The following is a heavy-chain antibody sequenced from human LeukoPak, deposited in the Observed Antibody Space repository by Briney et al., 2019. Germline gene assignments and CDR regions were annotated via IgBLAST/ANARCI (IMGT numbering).Heavy chain of an antibody. CDR3: ARDVGEYCSGGGCTACNY. D-gene: IGHD2-15*01. CDR1: GFTFSSYA. CDR2: ISGSGGST. J-gene: IGHJ4*02. V-gene: IGHV3-23*01. Sequence: GGSLRLSCAASGFTFSSYAMSWVRQAPGKGLEWVSAISGSGGSTYYADSVKGRFTISRDNSKNSLYLQMNSLRAEDTAVYYCARDVGEYCSGGGCTACNYWGQGTLVTVSS.